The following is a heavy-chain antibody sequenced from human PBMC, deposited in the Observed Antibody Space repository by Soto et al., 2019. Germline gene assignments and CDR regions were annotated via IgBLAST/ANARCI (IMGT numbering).Heavy chain of an antibody. V-gene: IGHV3-72*01. J-gene: IGHJ2*01. CDR2: TRNKANRYTT. Sequence: EVQLVESGGGLVQPGGSLRLSCAASGFTFSDPYMDWVRQAPGKGLEWVGRTRNKANRYTTEYAASVKGRFTISRDDANSSLYLQMTSLTTEDTAVYYCARSSGSYRYFALWGRGTLVTVSS. CDR3: ARSSGSYRYFAL. CDR1: GFTFSDPY. D-gene: IGHD1-26*01.